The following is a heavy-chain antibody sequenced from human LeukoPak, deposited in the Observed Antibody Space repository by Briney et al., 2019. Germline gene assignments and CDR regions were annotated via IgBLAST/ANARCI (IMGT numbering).Heavy chain of an antibody. CDR2: INHSGST. Sequence: SETLSLTCAVYGGSFSGYYWSWIRQPPGKGLEWIGEINHSGSTRYNPSLKSRVTIPVDTSKNQFSLRLNSVTAADTAVYHCARGTRNGYPLGGLDYWGQGTLVTVSS. J-gene: IGHJ4*02. V-gene: IGHV4-34*01. D-gene: IGHD5-24*01. CDR1: GGSFSGYY. CDR3: ARGTRNGYPLGGLDY.